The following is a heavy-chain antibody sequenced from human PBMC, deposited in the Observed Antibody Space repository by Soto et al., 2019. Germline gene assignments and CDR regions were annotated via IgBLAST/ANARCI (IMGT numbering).Heavy chain of an antibody. V-gene: IGHV1-3*01. J-gene: IGHJ6*02. Sequence: ASVKVSCKASGYTFTSYAMHWVRQAPGQRLEWMGWINAGNGNTKYSQKFQGRVTITRDTSASTAYMELSSLRSEDTAVYYCARGAIFGVVITPIDYYYGMDVWGQGTTVTVSS. CDR2: INAGNGNT. CDR3: ARGAIFGVVITPIDYYYGMDV. D-gene: IGHD3-3*01. CDR1: GYTFTSYA.